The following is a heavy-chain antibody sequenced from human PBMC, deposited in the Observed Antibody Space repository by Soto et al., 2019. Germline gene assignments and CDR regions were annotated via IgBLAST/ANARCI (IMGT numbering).Heavy chain of an antibody. J-gene: IGHJ4*02. CDR1: CCSVRNMNYY. CDR3: VSQRTSVLAQAYCDY. V-gene: IGHV4-39*01. Sequence: PHTKPVPSRVSCCSVRNMNYYRVLIRKSPGKGLEWSGSVYYRGRSYSKSSVKSRVTISVDTSKNQFSLNLNSVTASDTAVFFCVSQRTSVLAQAYCDYWGPGALVT. CDR2: VYYRGRS. D-gene: IGHD2-8*01.